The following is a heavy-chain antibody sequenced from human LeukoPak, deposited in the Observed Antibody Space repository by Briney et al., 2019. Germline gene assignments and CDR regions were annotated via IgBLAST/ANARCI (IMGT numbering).Heavy chain of an antibody. CDR3: ARSPGYSYGFSGYYFDY. CDR1: GGSISSYY. V-gene: IGHV4-4*07. Sequence: SETLSLTCTVSGGSISSYYWSWIRQPAGKGLEWIGRIYTSGSTSYNPSLKSRVTMSVDTSKNQFSLKLSSVTAADTAVYYCARSPGYSYGFSGYYFDYWGQGTLVTVSS. J-gene: IGHJ4*02. D-gene: IGHD5-18*01. CDR2: IYTSGST.